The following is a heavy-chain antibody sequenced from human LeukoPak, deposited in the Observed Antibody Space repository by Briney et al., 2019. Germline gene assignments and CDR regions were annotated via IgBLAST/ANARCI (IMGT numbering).Heavy chain of an antibody. V-gene: IGHV3-7*03. CDR1: GFTFSSYW. Sequence: GGSLRLSCAASGFTFSSYWMTWVRQAPGKGLEWVANISQDGSEKYYVDSVKGRFTISRDNAKNSLYLQMNSLRAEDMALYYCAKGLTGDESDAFDIWGQGTMVTVSS. CDR2: ISQDGSEK. D-gene: IGHD7-27*01. J-gene: IGHJ3*02. CDR3: AKGLTGDESDAFDI.